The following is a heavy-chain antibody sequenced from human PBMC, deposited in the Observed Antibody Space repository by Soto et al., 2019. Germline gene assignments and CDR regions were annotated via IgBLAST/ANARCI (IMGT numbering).Heavy chain of an antibody. J-gene: IGHJ4*02. CDR3: SSGILV. V-gene: IGHV4-31*03. CDR1: GGSINSGGYC. Sequence: QVQLQESGPGLVKPSQTLSLTCTVSGGSINSGGYCWSWIRQHPGKGLDWIGCISYGGSTSYNPSVKRRVTIAVDTAKNQFPLKLSSVTAAAAAVYYWSSGILVWGQGTLITVSS. D-gene: IGHD5-18*01. CDR2: ISYGGST.